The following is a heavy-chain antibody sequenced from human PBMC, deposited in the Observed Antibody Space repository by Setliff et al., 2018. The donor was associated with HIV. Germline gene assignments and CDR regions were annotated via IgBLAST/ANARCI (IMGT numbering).Heavy chain of an antibody. Sequence: PSETLSLTCAVYGGSFNNYFWTWIRQPPGKGLEWIGEVNHSGSTNYNPSLKSRVTISVDTSKNQVSLKLNSITAADTAIYYCARVRDPNWNYDMDVWGQGTTVTVSS. D-gene: IGHD1-1*01. CDR3: ARVRDPNWNYDMDV. CDR2: VNHSGST. V-gene: IGHV4-34*01. J-gene: IGHJ6*03. CDR1: GGSFNNYF.